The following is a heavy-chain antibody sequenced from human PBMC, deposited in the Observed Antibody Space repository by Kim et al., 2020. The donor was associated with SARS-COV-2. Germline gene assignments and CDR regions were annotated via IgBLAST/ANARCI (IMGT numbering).Heavy chain of an antibody. J-gene: IGHJ4*02. CDR3: AKETTQFVALDY. Sequence: GGSLRLSCAASGFTFSSYGMHWVRQAPGKGLEWVAVISYDGSNTYYADSVKGRFTISRDNSKNTLYLQMNSLRAEDTAVYYCAKETTQFVALDYWGQGTLVTVSS. D-gene: IGHD2-21*01. CDR2: ISYDGSNT. V-gene: IGHV3-30*18. CDR1: GFTFSSYG.